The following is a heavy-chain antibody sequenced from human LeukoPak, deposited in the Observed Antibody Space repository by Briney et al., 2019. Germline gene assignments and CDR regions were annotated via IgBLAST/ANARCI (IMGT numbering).Heavy chain of an antibody. Sequence: GGSLRLSCAASGFTFGNYAMSWVRQAPGKGLEWVSAISGSGGSTYSADSVKGRFTISRDNSKNTLYLQMNSLRAEDTAVYYCAKDVLRSYEFDYWGQGTLVTVSS. D-gene: IGHD3-3*01. CDR3: AKDVLRSYEFDY. CDR2: ISGSGGST. CDR1: GFTFGNYA. J-gene: IGHJ4*02. V-gene: IGHV3-23*01.